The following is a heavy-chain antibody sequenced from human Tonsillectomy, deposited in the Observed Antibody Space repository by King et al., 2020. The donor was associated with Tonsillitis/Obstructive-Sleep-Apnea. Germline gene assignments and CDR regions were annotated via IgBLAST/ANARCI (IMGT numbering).Heavy chain of an antibody. CDR1: GGSISSYY. CDR3: AREMRGLAAAGMGGSFQH. J-gene: IGHJ1*01. D-gene: IGHD6-13*01. CDR2: IYYSGSP. Sequence: QLQESGPGLVKPSETLSLTCTVSGGSISSYYWSWIRQPPGKGLEWMGYIYYSGSPNYNPSLKSRVTISVDTSKTQFSLKLNSVTAADTAFYYCAREMRGLAAAGMGGSFQHWGQGTLVTVSS. V-gene: IGHV4-59*12.